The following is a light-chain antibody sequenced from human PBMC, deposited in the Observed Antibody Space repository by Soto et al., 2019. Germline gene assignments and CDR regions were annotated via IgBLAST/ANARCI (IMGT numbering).Light chain of an antibody. CDR1: QTVNTW. J-gene: IGKJ4*01. CDR2: DAS. V-gene: IGKV1-5*01. CDR3: QQYGSYSLS. Sequence: DIQMTQSPSTLSASVGDRVSITCRASQTVNTWLAWYQEKPGKAPNLLIYDASSLQSGVPSRFSGSGSGTEFTLTISSLQPDDSATYYCQQYGSYSLSFGGGTKVEIK.